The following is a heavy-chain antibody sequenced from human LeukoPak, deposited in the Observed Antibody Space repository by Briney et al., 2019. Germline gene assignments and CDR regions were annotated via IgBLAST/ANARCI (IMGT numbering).Heavy chain of an antibody. V-gene: IGHV1-2*02. CDR2: INPNSGGT. Sequence: ASVKVSCKASGYTFTSYGISWVRQAPGQGLEWMGWINPNSGGTNYAQKFQGRVTMTRDTSISTAYMELSRLRSDDTAVYYCARGRAYYYGSGSEFDYWGQGTLVTVSS. CDR1: GYTFTSYG. J-gene: IGHJ4*02. D-gene: IGHD3-10*01. CDR3: ARGRAYYYGSGSEFDY.